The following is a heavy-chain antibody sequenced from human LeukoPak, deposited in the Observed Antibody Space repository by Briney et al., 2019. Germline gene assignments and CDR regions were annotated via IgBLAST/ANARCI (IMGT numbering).Heavy chain of an antibody. J-gene: IGHJ4*02. CDR2: INHSGST. D-gene: IGHD3-22*01. V-gene: IGHV4-34*01. CDR1: GGSFSGYY. Sequence: SETLSLTCAVYGGSFSGYYWSWIRQPPGKGLEWIGEINHSGSTNYNPSLKSRVTISVDTSKSQFSLKLSSVTAADTAVYYCARHPSRNYYDSSGYNNRWGQGTLVTVSS. CDR3: ARHPSRNYYDSSGYNNR.